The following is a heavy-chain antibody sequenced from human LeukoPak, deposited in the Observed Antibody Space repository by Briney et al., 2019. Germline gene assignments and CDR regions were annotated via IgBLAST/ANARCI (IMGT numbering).Heavy chain of an antibody. D-gene: IGHD3-9*01. J-gene: IGHJ4*02. CDR3: AREYILAAYYGDY. CDR1: GFTFNAYN. CDR2: INPKSGGA. V-gene: IGHV1-2*02. Sequence: ASVKVSCKASGFTFNAYNIHWVRQAPGQGLEWMGWINPKSGGANYAQKFQGRVTMTWDTSISTAYMELSRLRSDDTAVYYCAREYILAAYYGDYWGQGTLVTVSS.